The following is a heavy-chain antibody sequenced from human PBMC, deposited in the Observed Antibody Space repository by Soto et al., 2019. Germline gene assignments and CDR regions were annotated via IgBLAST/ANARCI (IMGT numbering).Heavy chain of an antibody. V-gene: IGHV1-2*04. CDR2: INPNSGGT. Sequence: GASVKVSCKASGYTFTGYYMHWVRQAPGQGLEWMGWINPNSGGTNYAQKFQGWVTMTRDTSISTAYMELSRLRSDDTAVYYCARGRYYYGSGSYYNVPGSSFDPWGQGTLVTVSS. CDR3: ARGRYYYGSGSYYNVPGSSFDP. CDR1: GYTFTGYY. D-gene: IGHD3-10*01. J-gene: IGHJ5*02.